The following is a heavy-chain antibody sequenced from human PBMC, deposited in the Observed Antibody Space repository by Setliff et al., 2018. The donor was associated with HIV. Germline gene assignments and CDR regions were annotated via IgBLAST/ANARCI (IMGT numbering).Heavy chain of an antibody. V-gene: IGHV4-34*01. Sequence: SETLSLTCAVYGGSFSGYYWSWIRQPPGKGLEWIGEINHSGSTNYNPSLKSRVTISVDTSKNQFSLKLNSVTAADTAVYYCTVYNTGSSKDHYWGQGTPVTVSS. CDR2: INHSGST. D-gene: IGHD2-8*02. CDR3: TVYNTGSSKDHY. J-gene: IGHJ4*02. CDR1: GGSFSGYY.